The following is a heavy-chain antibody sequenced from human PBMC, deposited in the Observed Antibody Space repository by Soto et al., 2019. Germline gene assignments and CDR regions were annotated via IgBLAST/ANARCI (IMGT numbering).Heavy chain of an antibody. D-gene: IGHD3-3*01. CDR2: IYTSGST. CDR1: GGSISSYY. V-gene: IGHV4-4*07. Sequence: PSETLSLTCTVSGGSISSYYWSWIRQPAGKGLEWIGRIYTSGSTNYNPSLKSRVTMSVDTSKNQFSLKLSSVTAADTAVYYCARGGLLEWSSSYYYYGRDVWGQGTTVTVS. CDR3: ARGGLLEWSSSYYYYGRDV. J-gene: IGHJ6*02.